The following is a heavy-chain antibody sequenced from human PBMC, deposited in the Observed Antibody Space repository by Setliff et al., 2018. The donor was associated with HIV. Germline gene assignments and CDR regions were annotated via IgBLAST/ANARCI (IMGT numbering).Heavy chain of an antibody. CDR2: INHSGST. CDR3: ARNPAIPFYDSSGYYYRYYYYYMDV. V-gene: IGHV4-34*01. J-gene: IGHJ6*03. Sequence: SETLSLTCAVYGGSFSGYYRSWIRQPPGKGLEWIGEINHSGSTNYNPSLKSRVTISVDTSKNQFSLKLSSVTAADTAVYYCARNPAIPFYDSSGYYYRYYYYYMDVWGKGTTVTVSS. D-gene: IGHD3-22*01. CDR1: GGSFSGYY.